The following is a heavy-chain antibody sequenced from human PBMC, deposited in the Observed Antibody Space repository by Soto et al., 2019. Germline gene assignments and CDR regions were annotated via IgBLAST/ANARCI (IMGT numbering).Heavy chain of an antibody. V-gene: IGHV1-2*04. CDR3: ARGGYTYGYGLDY. D-gene: IGHD5-18*01. Sequence: QVQLVQSGAEVKKLGASVKVSCKASGYTFTAYYIHWVRQAPGQGLEWVGWINPNSGDTNYAQRFQGWVTMTGDTSVSTAYMDLTRLRSDDTAVYSCARGGYTYGYGLDYWGQGTLVTVSS. CDR2: INPNSGDT. CDR1: GYTFTAYY. J-gene: IGHJ4*02.